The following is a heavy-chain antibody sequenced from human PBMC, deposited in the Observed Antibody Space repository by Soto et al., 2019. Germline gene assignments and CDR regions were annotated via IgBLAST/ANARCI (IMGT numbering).Heavy chain of an antibody. J-gene: IGHJ4*02. Sequence: PSETLSLTCTVSGGSISSGDYYWSWIRQPPGKGLEWIGYIYYSGSTYYNPSLKSRVTISVDTSKNQFSLKLSSVTAADTAVYYCARAVYDYVWGCGGELDYWGQGTLVTVSS. V-gene: IGHV4-30-4*01. CDR3: ARAVYDYVWGCGGELDY. CDR1: GGSISSGDYY. D-gene: IGHD3-16*01. CDR2: IYYSGST.